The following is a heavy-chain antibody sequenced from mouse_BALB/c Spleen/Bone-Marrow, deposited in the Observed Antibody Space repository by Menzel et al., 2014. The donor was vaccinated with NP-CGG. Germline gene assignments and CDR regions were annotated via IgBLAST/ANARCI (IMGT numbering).Heavy chain of an antibody. CDR2: IDPANGNT. CDR1: GFNIKDTS. CDR3: ARWEYYAMDY. J-gene: IGHJ4*01. V-gene: IGHV14-3*02. Sequence: EVQLQQSGAELVKPGASVKLSCTASGFNIKDTSMHWVKQRPGQGLEWIGRIDPANGNTTYDPKFQGKATITADTSANTGYLQLSSLTSEDTAVYYCARWEYYAMDYWGQGTSVTVSS. D-gene: IGHD4-1*01.